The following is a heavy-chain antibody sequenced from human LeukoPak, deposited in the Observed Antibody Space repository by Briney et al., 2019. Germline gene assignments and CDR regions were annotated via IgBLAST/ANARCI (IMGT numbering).Heavy chain of an antibody. CDR3: AKRPGIPADGLFDY. CDR1: GLTFSDYA. D-gene: IGHD6-13*01. V-gene: IGHV3-23*01. Sequence: GGSLRLSCAASGLTFSDYAMSWVRQAPGKGLEWVSSITARGDSTYYTDSVKGRFAISRDNSKSTLFLQMSGLRAEDAAVYFCAKRPGIPADGLFDYWGQGTLVTVSS. CDR2: ITARGDST. J-gene: IGHJ4*02.